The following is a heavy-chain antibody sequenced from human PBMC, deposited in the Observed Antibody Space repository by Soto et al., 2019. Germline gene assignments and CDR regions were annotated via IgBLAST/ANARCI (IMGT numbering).Heavy chain of an antibody. V-gene: IGHV4-59*01. Sequence: QVQLQESGPGLVKPSETLSLTCTVSGGSISSYYWSWIRQPPGKGLEWIGYIYYSGSTNYNPSLKSRVTISVAPSKHQFSLQLSSVTAADTAVYYCARVGYSRSSSAWFDPWGQGTLVTVPS. D-gene: IGHD6-6*01. CDR2: IYYSGST. CDR1: GGSISSYY. J-gene: IGHJ5*02. CDR3: ARVGYSRSSSAWFDP.